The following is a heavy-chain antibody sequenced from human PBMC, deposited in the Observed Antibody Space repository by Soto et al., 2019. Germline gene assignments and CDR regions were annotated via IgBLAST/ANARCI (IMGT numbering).Heavy chain of an antibody. CDR2: IWYDGSNR. J-gene: IGHJ5*02. D-gene: IGHD2-15*01. V-gene: IGHV3-33*01. Sequence: QVQLVESGGGVVQPGRSLTLSCVASGFTFTSHGMHWVRQAPGKGLEWVAVIWYDGSNRQYADSVKGRFTTSRDNSKNTLYLHMNSLRVEDTAVYYCARPMASRYGSGSACYVGNWFDPWGQGTLVTVSS. CDR3: ARPMASRYGSGSACYVGNWFDP. CDR1: GFTFTSHG.